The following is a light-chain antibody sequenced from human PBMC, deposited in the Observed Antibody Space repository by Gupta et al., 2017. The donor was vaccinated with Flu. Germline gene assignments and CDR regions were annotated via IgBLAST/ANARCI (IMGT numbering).Light chain of an antibody. Sequence: SSNIVAGYDVHWYQQLPGTAPKLLIYVNTNRPAGVPYRFSGSKSGTSASLAITGPQAEDEADYYCQSYNSSLTGYVFGTGTKVTVL. V-gene: IGLV1-40*01. CDR2: VNT. J-gene: IGLJ1*01. CDR3: QSYNSSLTGYV. CDR1: SSNIVAGYD.